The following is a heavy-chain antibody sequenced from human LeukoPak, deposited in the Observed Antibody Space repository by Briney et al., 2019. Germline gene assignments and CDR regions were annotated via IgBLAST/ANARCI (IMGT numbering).Heavy chain of an antibody. CDR1: GGSISSYY. V-gene: IGHV4-59*01. J-gene: IGHJ5*02. CDR2: IYYSGST. CDR3: ARGLRVRRDGYNYWFDP. Sequence: SETLSLTCTVSGGSISSYYWSWIRQPPGKGLEWIGYIYYSGSTNYNPSLKSRVTISVDTSKNQFSLKLSSVTAADTAVYYCARGLRVRRDGYNYWFDPWGQGTLDTVSS. D-gene: IGHD5-24*01.